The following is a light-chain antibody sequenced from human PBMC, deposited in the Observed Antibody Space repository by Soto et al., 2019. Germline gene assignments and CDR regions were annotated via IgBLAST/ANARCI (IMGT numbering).Light chain of an antibody. V-gene: IGKV1-39*01. Sequence: DIQMNKSTSSLSASVEYRFIITCRVSQSISNHLNWYQQTPGKAPKLLIFAASSLQSGVPSRFSGSRSGPDFTLTIISLQPEDFATYFRHQAHITLIFGVGTKVDIK. J-gene: IGKJ4*01. CDR2: AAS. CDR3: HQAHITLI. CDR1: QSISNH.